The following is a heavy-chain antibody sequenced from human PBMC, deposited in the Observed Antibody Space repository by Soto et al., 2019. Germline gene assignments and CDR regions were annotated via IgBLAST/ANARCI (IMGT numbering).Heavy chain of an antibody. D-gene: IGHD2-2*01. CDR2: INPSGGST. J-gene: IGHJ4*02. CDR3: ARDRPFQIVVVPAAISLDY. CDR1: GYTFTSYY. Sequence: GASVKVSCKASGYTFTSYYMHWVRQAPGQGLEWMGIINPSGGSTSYAQKLQGRVTMTTDTSTSTAYMELRSLRSDDTAVYYCARDRPFQIVVVPAAISLDYWGQGTLVTVSS. V-gene: IGHV1-46*01.